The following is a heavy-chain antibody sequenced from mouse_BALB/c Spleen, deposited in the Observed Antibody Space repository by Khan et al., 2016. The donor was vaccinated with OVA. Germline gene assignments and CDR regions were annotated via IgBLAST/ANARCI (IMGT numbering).Heavy chain of an antibody. CDR2: VSTGGSYT. D-gene: IGHD1-1*01. Sequence: EEEMVECGGDLVKPGGSLKLSCAASGFTFSTYGMSWVRQTPDKRLEWVATVSTGGSYTYYPDSVKGRFTISRDNAKNTLYLQMSGLKSEDTAMFYCTRLAYYYDSEGFAYWGQGTLVTVSA. J-gene: IGHJ3*01. CDR1: GFTFSTYG. V-gene: IGHV5-6*01. CDR3: TRLAYYYDSEGFAY.